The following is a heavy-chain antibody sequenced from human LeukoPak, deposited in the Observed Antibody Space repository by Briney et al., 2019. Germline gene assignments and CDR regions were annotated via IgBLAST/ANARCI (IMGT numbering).Heavy chain of an antibody. CDR3: ARTPPGGWHGSLDY. CDR2: ISSSSSSI. Sequence: KPGGSLRLSCAASGFTFTDYWMTWVRQAPGKGLEWVSLISSSSSSIFYADSVKGRFTISRDSAKNSLYLQMNSLRGEDTAVYYCARTPPGGWHGSLDYWGQGTLVTVSS. J-gene: IGHJ4*02. V-gene: IGHV3-21*01. CDR1: GFTFTDYW. D-gene: IGHD6-19*01.